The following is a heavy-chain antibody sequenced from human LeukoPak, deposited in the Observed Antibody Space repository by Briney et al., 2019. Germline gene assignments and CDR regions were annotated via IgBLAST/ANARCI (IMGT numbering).Heavy chain of an antibody. D-gene: IGHD3-3*01. V-gene: IGHV4-4*02. CDR1: GGSISSSNW. CDR3: AREEGGDYDFWSGTINWFDP. Sequence: PSETLSLTCAVSGGSISSSNWWSWVRQPPGKGLEWIGEIYHSGSTYYNPSLKSRVTISVDTSKNQFSLKLSSVTAADTAVYYCAREEGGDYDFWSGTINWFDPWGQGTLVTVSS. J-gene: IGHJ5*02. CDR2: IYHSGST.